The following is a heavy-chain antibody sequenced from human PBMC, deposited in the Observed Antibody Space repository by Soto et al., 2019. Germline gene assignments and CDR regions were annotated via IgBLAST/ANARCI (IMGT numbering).Heavy chain of an antibody. CDR2: INPNSGGT. V-gene: IGHV1-2*04. J-gene: IGHJ6*02. CDR3: ARGILGYCSSTSCHTWGYYYYGMDV. Sequence: ASVKVSCKASGYTFTGYYMHWVRQAPGQGLGWMGWINPNSGGTNYAQKFQGWVTMTRDTSISTAYMELSRLRSDDTAVYYCARGILGYCSSTSCHTWGYYYYGMDVWGQGTTVTVSS. D-gene: IGHD2-2*02. CDR1: GYTFTGYY.